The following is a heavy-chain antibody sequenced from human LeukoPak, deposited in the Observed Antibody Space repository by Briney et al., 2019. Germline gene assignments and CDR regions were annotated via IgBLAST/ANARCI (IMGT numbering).Heavy chain of an antibody. D-gene: IGHD2-21*02. CDR3: ARDGEVVTAIPFDAFDI. Sequence: GGSLRLSCAASGFTFSSYWMHWVRHAPGKGLVWVSRINSDGSSTSYADSVKGRFTISRDNAKNTLYLQMNSLRAEDTAVYYCARDGEVVTAIPFDAFDIWGQGTMVTVSS. CDR2: INSDGSST. CDR1: GFTFSSYW. V-gene: IGHV3-74*01. J-gene: IGHJ3*02.